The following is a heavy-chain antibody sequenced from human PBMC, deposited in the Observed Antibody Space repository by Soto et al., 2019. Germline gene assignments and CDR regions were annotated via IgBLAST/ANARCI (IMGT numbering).Heavy chain of an antibody. J-gene: IGHJ2*01. CDR3: ARDVNGGFFDL. Sequence: EVHLVESGGGLGQPGGSLRLSCAASGFTFTDHWMAWVRQAPGSGLEWVANMNDDGNEKYYVNSVKGRFTIPRDNAKNSLYLQMNSLRAEDTAVYYCARDVNGGFFDLWGRGTLVTVSS. V-gene: IGHV3-7*03. CDR1: GFTFTDHW. CDR2: MNDDGNEK.